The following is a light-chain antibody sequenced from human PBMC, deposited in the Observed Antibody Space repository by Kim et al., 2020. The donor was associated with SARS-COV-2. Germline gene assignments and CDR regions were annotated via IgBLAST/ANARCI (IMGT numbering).Light chain of an antibody. CDR3: QSYDSSNPHVV. Sequence: NFMLTQPHSVSESPGKTVTISCTRSSGSIASNYVQWYQQRPGSAPTTVIYEDNQRPSGVPDRFSGSIDSSSNSASLTISGLKTEDEADYYCQSYDSSNPHVVFGGGTQLT. V-gene: IGLV6-57*04. J-gene: IGLJ2*01. CDR2: EDN. CDR1: SGSIASNY.